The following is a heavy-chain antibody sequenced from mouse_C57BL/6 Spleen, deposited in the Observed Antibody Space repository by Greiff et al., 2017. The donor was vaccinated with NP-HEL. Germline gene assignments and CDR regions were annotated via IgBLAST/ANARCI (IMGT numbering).Heavy chain of an antibody. CDR1: GYTFTGYW. CDR2: ILPGSGST. J-gene: IGHJ4*01. V-gene: IGHV1-9*01. D-gene: IGHD1-1*01. CDR3: ARPHYYGSSPYAMDY. Sequence: QVQLKQSGAELMKPGASVKLSCKATGYTFTGYWIEWVKQRPGHGLEWIGEILPGSGSTNYNEKFKGKATFTADTSSNTADMQLSSLTTEDSAIYYCARPHYYGSSPYAMDYWGQGTSVTVSS.